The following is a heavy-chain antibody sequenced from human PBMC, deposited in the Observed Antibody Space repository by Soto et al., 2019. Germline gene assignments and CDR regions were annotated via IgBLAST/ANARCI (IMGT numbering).Heavy chain of an antibody. CDR1: GFTFSSYA. CDR2: ISGSDGST. V-gene: IGHV3-23*01. D-gene: IGHD6-6*01. Sequence: EVQLLESGGGLVQPGGSLRLSCAASGFTFSSYAMSWVRQAPGKGLEWVSAISGSDGSTYYADSVKGRFTISRDNSKNTLYLQMNSLRAEDTAVYYCAKDRDSSSSSYYYYMDVWGKGTTVTVSS. CDR3: AKDRDSSSSSYYYYMDV. J-gene: IGHJ6*03.